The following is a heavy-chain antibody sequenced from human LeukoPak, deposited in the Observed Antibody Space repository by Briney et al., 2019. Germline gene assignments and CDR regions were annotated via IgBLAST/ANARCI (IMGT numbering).Heavy chain of an antibody. CDR2: ISWNSGSI. D-gene: IGHD3-22*01. Sequence: SLRLSCAASGFTFDDYAMHWVRQAPGKGLEWVSGISWNSGSIGYADSVKGRFTISRDNAKNSLYLQMNSLRAEDTALYYCAKDNSPYYYDSSGYRLDYWGQGTLVTVSS. J-gene: IGHJ4*02. V-gene: IGHV3-9*01. CDR3: AKDNSPYYYDSSGYRLDY. CDR1: GFTFDDYA.